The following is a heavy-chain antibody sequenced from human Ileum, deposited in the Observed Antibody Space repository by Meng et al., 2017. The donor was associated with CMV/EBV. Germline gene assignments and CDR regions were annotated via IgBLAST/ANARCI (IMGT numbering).Heavy chain of an antibody. CDR1: GGSCSGYY. Sequence: SQTLSLTCAVYGGSCSGYYWSWIRQPPGKGLEWIGEINHSGSTNYNPSLKSRVTISVDTSKNQFSLKLSSVTAADTAVYYCARGVTTYYYYYGMDVWGQGTTVTVSS. V-gene: IGHV4-34*01. CDR2: INHSGST. J-gene: IGHJ6*02. D-gene: IGHD4-11*01. CDR3: ARGVTTYYYYYGMDV.